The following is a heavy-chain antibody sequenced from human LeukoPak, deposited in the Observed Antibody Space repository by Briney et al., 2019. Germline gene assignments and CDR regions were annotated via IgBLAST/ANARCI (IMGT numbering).Heavy chain of an antibody. Sequence: PGGSLRLSCAASGFTFTTYAMHWVRQAPGKGLEWVALISSDGSSQYYADSVKGRFTISRDNSKNTVHLQINSLRLEDTAVYYCAKDRAHGDYSPLDYWGQGTLVTVSS. CDR2: ISSDGSSQ. V-gene: IGHV3-30*18. CDR3: AKDRAHGDYSPLDY. D-gene: IGHD4-17*01. CDR1: GFTFTTYA. J-gene: IGHJ4*02.